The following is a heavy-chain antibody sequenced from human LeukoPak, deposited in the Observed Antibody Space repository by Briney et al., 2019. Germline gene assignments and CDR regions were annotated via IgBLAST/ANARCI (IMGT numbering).Heavy chain of an antibody. J-gene: IGHJ4*02. D-gene: IGHD2-15*01. V-gene: IGHV3-23*01. CDR1: GFTFSSYA. Sequence: GGSLRLSCAASGFTFSSYAMSWVRQAPGSGLEWVSVIDTSGFTTYYADSVKGRFTISRDNSKSTLYLQMNSLRAEDTAVYYCTRSLDYWGQGILVTVSS. CDR2: IDTSGFTT. CDR3: TRSLDY.